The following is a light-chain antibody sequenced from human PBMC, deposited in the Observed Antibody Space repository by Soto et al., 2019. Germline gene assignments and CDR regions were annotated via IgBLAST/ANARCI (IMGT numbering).Light chain of an antibody. CDR2: EVT. V-gene: IGLV2-23*02. CDR1: SSDVGSHDL. J-gene: IGLJ3*02. Sequence: QSVLTQPASVTGSPGQSITISCAGTSSDVGSHDLVSWYKQHPGKAPELIIYEVTKRPSGIPDRFTGSKSGNTASLTISGLQGEDEADYYCCSDARSSTWVFGGGTKVTVL. CDR3: CSDARSSTWV.